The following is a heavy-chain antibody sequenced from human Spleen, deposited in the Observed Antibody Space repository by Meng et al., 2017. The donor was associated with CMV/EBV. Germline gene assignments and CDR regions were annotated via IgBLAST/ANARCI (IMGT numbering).Heavy chain of an antibody. V-gene: IGHV3-30*02. CDR2: IRYDGSNK. Sequence: GESLKISCVASGFIFSNYGIHWVRQAPGKGLEWVAFIRYDGSNKYYVDSVKGRFSISRDNSKSTLYLQMHSLRAEDTAIYHCAKDLSVGGSISRGYYYYYGMDVWGQGTTVTVSS. CDR3: AKDLSVGGSISRGYYYYYGMDV. CDR1: GFIFSNYG. D-gene: IGHD1-26*01. J-gene: IGHJ6*02.